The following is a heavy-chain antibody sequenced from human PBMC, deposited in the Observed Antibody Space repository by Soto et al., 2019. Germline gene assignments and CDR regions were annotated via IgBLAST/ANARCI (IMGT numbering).Heavy chain of an antibody. J-gene: IGHJ5*02. CDR1: GGSISSYY. Sequence: SETLSLTCTVSGGSISSYYWSWIRQPPGKGLEWIGYIYYSGSTNYNPSLKSRVTISVDTSKNQFSLKLSSVTAADTAVYYCAVLRFLEDYNWFDPWGQGTLVTVSS. CDR2: IYYSGST. CDR3: AVLRFLEDYNWFDP. V-gene: IGHV4-59*01. D-gene: IGHD3-3*01.